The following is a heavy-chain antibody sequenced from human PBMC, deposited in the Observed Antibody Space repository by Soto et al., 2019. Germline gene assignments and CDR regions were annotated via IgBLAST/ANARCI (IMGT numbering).Heavy chain of an antibody. Sequence: EVQLLVSGGGSAQPGGSLRLSCEVSGFTLTNYAMSWVRQTPGKGLEWVSQISASGDRTYYADPVKGRFTISKDFSKNTLFLQMNSLRGEDSAVYYCEGSWTWGQGTMVTVSS. CDR3: EGSWT. CDR2: ISASGDRT. J-gene: IGHJ3*01. CDR1: GFTLTNYA. V-gene: IGHV3-23*01. D-gene: IGHD5-12*01.